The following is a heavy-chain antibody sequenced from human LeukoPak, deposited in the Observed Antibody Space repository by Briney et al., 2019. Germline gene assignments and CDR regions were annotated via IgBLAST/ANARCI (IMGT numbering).Heavy chain of an antibody. CDR2: ISTDYGNT. CDR1: GYTFTSFG. CDR3: ARGPRYCNSGNCYSNH. Sequence: ASVKVSCKASGYTFTSFGINWVRQAPGQGLEWMEWISTDYGNTNYAQKFQGRVTMTTDTSMSRAYMELKSLTSDDTAVYYCARGPRYCNSGNCYSNHWGQGTLVTVSS. D-gene: IGHD4-23*01. J-gene: IGHJ4*02. V-gene: IGHV1-18*04.